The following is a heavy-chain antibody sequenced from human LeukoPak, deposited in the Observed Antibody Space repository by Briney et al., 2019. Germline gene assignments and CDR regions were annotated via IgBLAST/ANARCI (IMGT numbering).Heavy chain of an antibody. CDR1: GFTVSSNY. CDR3: ASKMPYYYDSPPDY. J-gene: IGHJ4*02. Sequence: GGSLRLSCAASGFTVSSNYMSWVRQAPGMGLEWVSVIYSGGSTYYADSVKGRFTISRDNSKNTLYLQMNSLRAEDTAVYYCASKMPYYYDSPPDYWGQGTLVTVSS. D-gene: IGHD3-22*01. CDR2: IYSGGST. V-gene: IGHV3-53*01.